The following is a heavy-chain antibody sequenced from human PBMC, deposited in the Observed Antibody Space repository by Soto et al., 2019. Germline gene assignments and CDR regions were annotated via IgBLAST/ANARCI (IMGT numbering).Heavy chain of an antibody. J-gene: IGHJ4*02. D-gene: IGHD2-8*01. CDR1: GFTFSTYA. Sequence: EVQLLESGGGLVQPGGSLRLSCAASGFTFSTYAMSWVRQAPGKGLEWVSVISGSGTDTYYADSVKGRFTISRDNSKNTLYLQMNSLRAEDTAVYYCAKRWSVAYFDYWGQGTLVTVSS. CDR2: ISGSGTDT. CDR3: AKRWSVAYFDY. V-gene: IGHV3-23*01.